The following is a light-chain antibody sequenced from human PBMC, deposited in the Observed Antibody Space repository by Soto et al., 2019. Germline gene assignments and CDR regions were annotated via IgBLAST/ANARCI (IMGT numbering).Light chain of an antibody. V-gene: IGKV3-11*01. J-gene: IGKJ1*01. Sequence: EIVLTQSPGTLSLSPGERATLSCRASQSVSNNYLAWYQFKPGQAPRIIIYDTSTRAAGIPARFSASGSGTDFTLTISDVQPEDFALYYCHQRQSWPRTFGQGTKVDIK. CDR1: QSVSNNY. CDR3: HQRQSWPRT. CDR2: DTS.